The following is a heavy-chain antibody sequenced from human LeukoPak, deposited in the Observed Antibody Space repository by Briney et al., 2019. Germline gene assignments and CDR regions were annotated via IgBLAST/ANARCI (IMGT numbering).Heavy chain of an antibody. CDR2: IRYDGSNK. J-gene: IGHJ4*02. D-gene: IGHD2-21*01. CDR1: GFTFSSYG. CDR3: ANVKRGVIAIGLGY. Sequence: GGSLRLSCAASGFTFSSYGMHWVRQAPGKGLEWVAFIRYDGSNKYYADSVKGRFTISRDNSKNTLYLQMNSLRAEDTAVYHCANVKRGVIAIGLGYWGQGTLVTVSS. V-gene: IGHV3-30*02.